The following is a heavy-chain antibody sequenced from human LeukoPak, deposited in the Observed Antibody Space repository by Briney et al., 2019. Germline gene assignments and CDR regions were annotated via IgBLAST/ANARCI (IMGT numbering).Heavy chain of an antibody. CDR3: ARDRGSPLRKPIPRDYYFDY. Sequence: GGSLRLSCAASGFTFSSYGMHWVRQAPGKGLEWVAFIRYDGSNKYYADSVKGRFTISRDNSKNTLYLQMNSLRAEDTAVYYCARDRGSPLRKPIPRDYYFDYWGQGTLVAVSS. D-gene: IGHD2-21*01. CDR2: IRYDGSNK. V-gene: IGHV3-30*02. J-gene: IGHJ4*02. CDR1: GFTFSSYG.